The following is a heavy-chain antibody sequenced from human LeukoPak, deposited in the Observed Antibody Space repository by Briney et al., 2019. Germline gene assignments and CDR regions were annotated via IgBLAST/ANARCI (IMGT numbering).Heavy chain of an antibody. D-gene: IGHD5-18*01. CDR3: ARGLARTSMVTRGGVRFDY. V-gene: IGHV1-8*01. CDR1: GYTFTSYD. Sequence: ASVKVSCKASGYTFTSYDINWVRQATGQGLEWMGWMNPNSGNTGYAQKFQGRVTMTRNTSISTANMELSSLRSEDTAVYYCARGLARTSMVTRGGVRFDYWGQGTLVTVSS. CDR2: MNPNSGNT. J-gene: IGHJ4*02.